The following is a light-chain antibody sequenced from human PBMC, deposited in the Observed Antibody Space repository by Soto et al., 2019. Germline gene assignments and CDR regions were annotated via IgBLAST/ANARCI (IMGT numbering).Light chain of an antibody. CDR3: QQCYSTPPT. J-gene: IGKJ1*01. CDR2: AAS. V-gene: IGKV1-39*01. Sequence: IQLTPLPSSLSASVGARVTVTCRASQSISNYLGWYQQKPGKAPKLLIYAASSLQSGVPSRFSGSGSGTDFTLTISSLQPDDFATYYCQQCYSTPPTFGQGTKVDI. CDR1: QSISNY.